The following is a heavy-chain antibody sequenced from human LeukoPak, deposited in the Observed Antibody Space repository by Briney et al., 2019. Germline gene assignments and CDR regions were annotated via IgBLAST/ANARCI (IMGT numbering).Heavy chain of an antibody. CDR1: GFTFSSYG. D-gene: IGHD3-3*01. CDR3: AKGLTIFGLPEGNWFDP. CDR2: ISYDGSNK. J-gene: IGHJ5*02. Sequence: GGSLRLSCAASGFTFSSYGMHWVRQAPGKGLERVAVISYDGSNKYYADSVKGRFTISRGNSKNTLYLQMNSLRAEDTAVYYCAKGLTIFGLPEGNWFDPWGQGTLVTVSS. V-gene: IGHV3-30*18.